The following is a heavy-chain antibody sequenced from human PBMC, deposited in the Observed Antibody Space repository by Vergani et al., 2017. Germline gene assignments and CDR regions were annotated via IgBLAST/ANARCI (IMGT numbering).Heavy chain of an antibody. CDR1: GYFFSGYF. CDR3: AAAVVVDAFDV. Sequence: QVPLVPSGAAVKKPGASVRVSCKGYGYFFSGYFMHWVRQAPGQGLEWMGWINSKSGATNSAQKFQGRVTLTRDTTISTAYMELSSLTSDDTAVYYCAAAVVVDAFDVWAQGTMDSVSP. CDR2: INSKSGAT. J-gene: IGHJ3*01. V-gene: IGHV1-2*02. D-gene: IGHD2-15*01.